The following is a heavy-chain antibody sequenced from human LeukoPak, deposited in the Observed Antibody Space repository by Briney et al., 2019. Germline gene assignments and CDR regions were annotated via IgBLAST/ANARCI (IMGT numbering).Heavy chain of an antibody. V-gene: IGHV1-69*01. CDR2: IIPIFGTA. Sequence: SVKVSCKASGGTFSSYAISWVRQAPGQGLEWMGGIIPIFGTANYAQKFQGRVTITADESTSTAYMELSSLRSEDTAVYYCARDQLPTIFGVPPGGAYYYYMDVWGKGTTVTVSS. CDR1: GGTFSSYA. D-gene: IGHD3-3*01. J-gene: IGHJ6*03. CDR3: ARDQLPTIFGVPPGGAYYYYMDV.